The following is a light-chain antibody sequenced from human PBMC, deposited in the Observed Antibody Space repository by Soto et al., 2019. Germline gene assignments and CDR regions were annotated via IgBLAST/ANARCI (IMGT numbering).Light chain of an antibody. Sequence: DIPMTQSPSSLSASVGDRVTITCRASQGISTWLAWYQQKPGKAPKLLIYTASRLQSGVPPRFSGSGSGTDVTLTINSLQPEDFATYYCQHSNNFHVTFGQGTRLEIK. V-gene: IGKV1-12*01. J-gene: IGKJ5*01. CDR2: TAS. CDR3: QHSNNFHVT. CDR1: QGISTW.